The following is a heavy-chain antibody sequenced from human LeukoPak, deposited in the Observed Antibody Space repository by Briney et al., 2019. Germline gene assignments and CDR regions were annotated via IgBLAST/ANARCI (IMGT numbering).Heavy chain of an antibody. CDR2: IYYSGST. J-gene: IGHJ5*02. V-gene: IGHV4-61*01. CDR1: GGSVSSGTYY. Sequence: SEILSLNCSVYGGSVSSGTYYWSWLRHPPGKGLEWIGYIYYSGSTNYTPSLKTRVTISVDTSQNQSSLKLTSVTPADTAVYYCPRHHGPWGHGTLVTVSS. CDR3: PRHHGP.